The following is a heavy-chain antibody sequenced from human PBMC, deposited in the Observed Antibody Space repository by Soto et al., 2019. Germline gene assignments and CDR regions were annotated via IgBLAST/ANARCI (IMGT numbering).Heavy chain of an antibody. Sequence: GGALRLSSAGSGYNFGGFWMHWVRQAPGKGLVWVSRIDNGGTNTVYADAVKGRFTISRDNAKNTLYLQMNSLRAEDTAVYYCAKDRGRPDAFNIWGQGTMVTVSS. D-gene: IGHD3-10*01. J-gene: IGHJ3*02. CDR2: IDNGGTNT. CDR3: AKDRGRPDAFNI. V-gene: IGHV3-74*01. CDR1: GYNFGGFW.